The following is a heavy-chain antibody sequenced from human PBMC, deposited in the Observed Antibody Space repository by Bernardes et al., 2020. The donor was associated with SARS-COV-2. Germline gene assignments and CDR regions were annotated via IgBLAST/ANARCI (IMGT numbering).Heavy chain of an antibody. CDR2: INPKSGGT. J-gene: IGHJ4*02. Sequence: ASVKVSCKASGYTFTDYYIHWVRQVPGHGLEWVGWINPKSGGTNYAQKFQGRVTMTRDTSISTAYTEMSSLTSDDTAVYYCARGRHTDYWGQGTLVTVSS. D-gene: IGHD1-1*01. V-gene: IGHV1-2*02. CDR3: ARGRHTDY. CDR1: GYTFTDYY.